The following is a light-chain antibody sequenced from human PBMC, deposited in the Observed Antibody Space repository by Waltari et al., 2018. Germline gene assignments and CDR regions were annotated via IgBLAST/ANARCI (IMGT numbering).Light chain of an antibody. J-gene: IGLJ2*01. Sequence: QSVLTPPPSVSGAPGQRVTISCTGSSPNIGAGYDVHWYQQLPGTAPKLLIYGNSNRPSGVPDRFSGSKSGTSASLAITGLQAEDEADYYCQSYDSSLYVVFGGGTKLTVL. V-gene: IGLV1-40*01. CDR1: SPNIGAGYD. CDR2: GNS. CDR3: QSYDSSLYVV.